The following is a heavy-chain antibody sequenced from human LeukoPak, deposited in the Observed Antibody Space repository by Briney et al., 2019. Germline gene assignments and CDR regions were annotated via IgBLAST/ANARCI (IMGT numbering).Heavy chain of an antibody. V-gene: IGHV3-21*04. D-gene: IGHD4-17*01. J-gene: IGHJ4*02. Sequence: GGSLRLSCAASGFTFSSYSMNWVRQAPGKGLEWVSSISSSSSYIYYADSVKGRFTISRDNAKNSLYLQMNSLRAEDTALYYCARVYYGDMYYFDYWGQGTLVTVSS. CDR1: GFTFSSYS. CDR2: ISSSSSYI. CDR3: ARVYYGDMYYFDY.